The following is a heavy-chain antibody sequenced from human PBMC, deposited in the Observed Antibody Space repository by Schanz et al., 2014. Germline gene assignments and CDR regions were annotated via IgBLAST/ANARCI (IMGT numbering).Heavy chain of an antibody. V-gene: IGHV1-69*02. CDR2: IIPILGIA. CDR3: ARSRGFDSIFDF. J-gene: IGHJ4*02. Sequence: QVQLVQSEAEVKKPGSSVKVSCKASGGTFSSYTISWVRQAPGQGLEWMGRIIPILGIANYAQNFQGRVTITADKSTSTAYMELTSLRSEDTAVYYCARSRGFDSIFDFWGRGTLVTVSS. D-gene: IGHD5-12*01. CDR1: GGTFSSYT.